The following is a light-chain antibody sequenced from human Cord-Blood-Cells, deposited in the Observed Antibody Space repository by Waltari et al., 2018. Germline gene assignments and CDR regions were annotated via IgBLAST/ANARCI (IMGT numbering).Light chain of an antibody. Sequence: QSALTQPASVSGSPGQSITISCTGTSSDVGGSNYVSWYQQHPGNAPKLMIYDVSNRPSGVSNRFSGSKSGNTASLTISGLQAEDDADYYCSSYTSSSTLVVFGGGTKLTVL. CDR3: SSYTSSSTLVV. V-gene: IGLV2-14*01. CDR2: DVS. CDR1: SSDVGGSNY. J-gene: IGLJ2*01.